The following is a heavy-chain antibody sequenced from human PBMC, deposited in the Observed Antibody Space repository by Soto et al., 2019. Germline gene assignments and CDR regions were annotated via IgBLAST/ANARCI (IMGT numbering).Heavy chain of an antibody. V-gene: IGHV3-23*01. J-gene: IGHJ5*02. CDR1: GFIISDYG. CDR3: VRWNGFGDR. D-gene: IGHD1-1*01. Sequence: GGSLRLSCAVSGFIISDYGVTWVRQAPGKGLEWVSGFSGGGGGTFYADSVKGRFTISRDDPKNTAYLQMNSLGAEDTAVYYCVRWNGFGDRWGEGTLVTVSS. CDR2: FSGGGGGT.